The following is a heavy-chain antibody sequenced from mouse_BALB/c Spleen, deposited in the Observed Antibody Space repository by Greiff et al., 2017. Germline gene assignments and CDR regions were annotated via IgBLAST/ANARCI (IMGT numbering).Heavy chain of an antibody. J-gene: IGHJ2*01. Sequence: LQQPGSELVRPGASVKLSCKASGYTFTSYWMHWVKQRPGQGLEWIGNIYPGSGSTNYDEKFKSKATLTVDTSSSTAYMQLSSLTSEDSAVYYCTRSTGYGNYGFDDWGQGTTLTVSS. D-gene: IGHD2-10*02. V-gene: IGHV1S22*01. CDR2: IYPGSGST. CDR3: TRSTGYGNYGFDD. CDR1: GYTFTSYW.